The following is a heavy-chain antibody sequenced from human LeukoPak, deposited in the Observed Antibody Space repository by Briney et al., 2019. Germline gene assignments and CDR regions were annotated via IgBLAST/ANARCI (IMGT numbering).Heavy chain of an antibody. D-gene: IGHD4-11*01. V-gene: IGHV3-23*01. CDR1: GFTFGDYA. J-gene: IGHJ6*02. CDR2: ISGSGGST. CDR3: AKLNSNYFYYGMDV. Sequence: GGSLRLSCTASGFTFGDYAMNWVRQAPGEGLEWVSAISGSGGSTYYADSVKGRFTISRDNAKNTLYLQMNSLRAEDTAVYYCAKLNSNYFYYGMDVWGRGTTVTVSS.